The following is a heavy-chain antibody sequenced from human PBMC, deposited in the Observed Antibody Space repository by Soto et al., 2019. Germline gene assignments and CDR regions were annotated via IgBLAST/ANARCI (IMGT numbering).Heavy chain of an antibody. D-gene: IGHD5-12*01. J-gene: IGHJ6*02. CDR1: GFTFSSYG. CDR3: AKDLGSGYDGYYSYGMDV. Sequence: LRLSCAASGFTFSSYGMHWVRQAPGKGLEWVAVISYDGSNKYYADSVKGRFTISRDKSKNTLYLQMNSLRAEDKAVYYCAKDLGSGYDGYYSYGMDVWGQGTTVTVSS. CDR2: ISYDGSNK. V-gene: IGHV3-30*18.